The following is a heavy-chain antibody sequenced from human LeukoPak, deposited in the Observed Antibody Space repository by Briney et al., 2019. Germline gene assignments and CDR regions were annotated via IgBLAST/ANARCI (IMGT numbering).Heavy chain of an antibody. Sequence: ASVKVSCKASGGTFSSYAISWVRQAPGKGLEWMGGFDPEDGETIYAQKFQGRVTMTEDTSTDTAYMELSSLRSEDTAVYYCATDRYSYGYTCRYWGQGTLVTVSS. CDR2: FDPEDGET. CDR3: ATDRYSYGYTCRY. CDR1: GGTFSSYA. J-gene: IGHJ4*02. D-gene: IGHD5-18*01. V-gene: IGHV1-24*01.